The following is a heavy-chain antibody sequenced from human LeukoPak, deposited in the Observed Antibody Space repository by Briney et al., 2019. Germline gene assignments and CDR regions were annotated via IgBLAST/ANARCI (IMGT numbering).Heavy chain of an antibody. J-gene: IGHJ6*02. CDR1: GFTFSSYA. CDR3: ARDRDSSGWYGAYYYGMDV. Sequence: GGSLRLSCAASGFTFSSYAMSWVRQAPGKGLEWVSAISGSGGSTYYADSVKGRFTISRDNSKNTLYLQMNSLRAEDTAVYYCARDRDSSGWYGAYYYGMDVWGQGTTVTVSS. D-gene: IGHD6-19*01. CDR2: ISGSGGST. V-gene: IGHV3-23*01.